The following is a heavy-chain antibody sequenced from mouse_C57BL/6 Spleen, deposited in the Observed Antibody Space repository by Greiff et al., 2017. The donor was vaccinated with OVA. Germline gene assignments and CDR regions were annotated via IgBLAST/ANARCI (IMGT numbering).Heavy chain of an antibody. CDR1: GFTFSSYA. D-gene: IGHD2-4*01. Sequence: DVHLVESGGGLVKPGGSLKLSCAASGFTFSSYAMSWVRQTPEKRLEWVATISDGGSYTYYPDNVKGRFTISRDNAKNNLYLQMSHLKSEDTAMYYCARSGDYDLTEARDYWGQGTSVTVSS. CDR2: ISDGGSYT. CDR3: ARSGDYDLTEARDY. J-gene: IGHJ4*01. V-gene: IGHV5-4*01.